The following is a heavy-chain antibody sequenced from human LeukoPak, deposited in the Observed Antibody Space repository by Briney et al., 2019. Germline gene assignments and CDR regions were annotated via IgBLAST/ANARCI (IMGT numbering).Heavy chain of an antibody. V-gene: IGHV4-59*08. Sequence: SETLSLTCTVSGGSISTYYWSWVRQPPGKGLEWIGYIYYSGSTNYNPSLKSRVSISVDTSKNQFSLQLSSVTAADTAVYYCARHKDYYYSYMDVWGKGTTVTISS. CDR1: GGSISTYY. J-gene: IGHJ6*03. CDR3: ARHKDYYYSYMDV. CDR2: IYYSGST.